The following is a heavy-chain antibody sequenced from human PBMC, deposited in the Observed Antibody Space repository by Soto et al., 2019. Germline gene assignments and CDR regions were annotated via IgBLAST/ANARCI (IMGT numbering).Heavy chain of an antibody. CDR3: AAGDSSDTGAS. CDR1: GDTLSTHG. V-gene: IGHV1-69*01. J-gene: IGHJ4*02. Sequence: HVQLVQSGAEVKKPGSSVKVSCKASGDTLSTHGISWVRQAPGQGLEWMGGTIPIIGTTDYAEKVQGRVPITAQESTTTSYMELRSLRPGDTTVYYCAAGDSSDTGASGGQGTLVTVSS. D-gene: IGHD5-18*01. CDR2: TIPIIGTT.